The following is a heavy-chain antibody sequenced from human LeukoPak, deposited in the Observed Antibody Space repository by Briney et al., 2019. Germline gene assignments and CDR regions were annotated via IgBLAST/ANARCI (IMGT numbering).Heavy chain of an antibody. J-gene: IGHJ3*02. D-gene: IGHD3-10*01. V-gene: IGHV4-30-2*01. CDR3: ASGYFGEFADAFDI. Sequence: PSETLSLTCAVSGGSISSSGYSWSWIRQPPGKGLEWIGNVYHSGSTYSNPSLKSRVTISADRSKNQSSLKLSSLTAADTAVYYCASGYFGEFADAFDIWGQGTMVTVSP. CDR1: GGSISSSGYS. CDR2: VYHSGST.